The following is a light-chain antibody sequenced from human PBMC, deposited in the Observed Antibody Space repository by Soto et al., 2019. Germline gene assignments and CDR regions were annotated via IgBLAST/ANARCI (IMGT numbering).Light chain of an antibody. V-gene: IGLV4-69*01. CDR2: LNSDGSH. CDR1: SGHSSYA. Sequence: QSVLTQSPSASASLGASVKLTCTLSSGHSSYAIAWYQQQPEKGPRYLMKLNSDGSHSKGDGIPDRFSGSSSGAERYLTSSSLQSEDEADYYCQTWGTGIQVFGGGTKVTVL. J-gene: IGLJ3*02. CDR3: QTWGTGIQV.